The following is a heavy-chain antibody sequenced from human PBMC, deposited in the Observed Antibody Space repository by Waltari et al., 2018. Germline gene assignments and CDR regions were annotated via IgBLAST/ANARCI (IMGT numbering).Heavy chain of an antibody. CDR2: IYHSGST. Sequence: QVQLQESGPGLVKPSETLSLTCAVSGYSISSGYYWGWIRPPPGKGLEWIGSIYHSGSTYYNPSLKSRVTISVDTSKNQFSLKLSSVTAADTAVYYCARHPRVKGAFDIWGQGTMVTVSS. J-gene: IGHJ3*02. V-gene: IGHV4-38-2*01. D-gene: IGHD3-10*01. CDR1: GYSISSGYY. CDR3: ARHPRVKGAFDI.